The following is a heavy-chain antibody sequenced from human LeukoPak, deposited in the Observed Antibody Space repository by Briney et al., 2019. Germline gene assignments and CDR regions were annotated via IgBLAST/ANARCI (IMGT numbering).Heavy chain of an antibody. CDR3: ATLGAYGDSIDY. CDR2: INPSGGST. CDR1: GYTFTGYY. Sequence: ASVKVSCKASGYTFTGYYMHWVRQAPGQGLEWMGIINPSGGSTSYAQKFQGRVTMTRDTSTSAVYMELSSLRSEDTAVYYCATLGAYGDSIDYWGQGTLVTVSS. V-gene: IGHV1-46*01. D-gene: IGHD4-17*01. J-gene: IGHJ4*02.